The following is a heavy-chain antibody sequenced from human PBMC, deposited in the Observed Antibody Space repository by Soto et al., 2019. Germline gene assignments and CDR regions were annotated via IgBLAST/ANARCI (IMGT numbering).Heavy chain of an antibody. V-gene: IGHV1-58*01. CDR1: GFTFTSSA. CDR3: AVDIVLVPAAAGYFDY. D-gene: IGHD2-2*01. Sequence: SVKVSCKASGFTFTSSAVQWVRQARGRRLEWIGWIVVGSGNTNYAQKFQERVTITRDMSTSTAYMELSSLRSEDTAVYYCAVDIVLVPAAAGYFDYWGQGTLVTVSS. J-gene: IGHJ4*02. CDR2: IVVGSGNT.